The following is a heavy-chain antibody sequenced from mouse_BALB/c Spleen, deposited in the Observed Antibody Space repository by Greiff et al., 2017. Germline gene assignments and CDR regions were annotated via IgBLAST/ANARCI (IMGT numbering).Heavy chain of an antibody. CDR3: ARGDDPYYAMDY. V-gene: IGHV3-2*02. CDR2: ISYSGST. CDR1: GYSITSDYA. Sequence: EVKLEESGPGLVKPSQSLSLTCTVTGYSITSDYAWNWIRQFPGNKLEWMGYISYSGSTSYNPSLKSRISITRDTSKNQFFLQLNSVTTEDTATYYCARGDDPYYAMDYWGQGTSVTVSS. J-gene: IGHJ4*01.